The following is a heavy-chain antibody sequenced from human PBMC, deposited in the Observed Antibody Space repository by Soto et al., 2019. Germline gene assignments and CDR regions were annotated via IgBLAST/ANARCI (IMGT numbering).Heavy chain of an antibody. D-gene: IGHD6-19*01. Sequence: SETLSLTCAVYGGSFSGYYWSWIRQPPGKGLEWIGEINHSGSTNYNPSLKSRVTISVDTPKNQFSLKLSSVTAADTAVYYCARHVNLAVAGNGFDSWGRGTLVTVSS. V-gene: IGHV4-34*01. CDR1: GGSFSGYY. J-gene: IGHJ4*02. CDR2: INHSGST. CDR3: ARHVNLAVAGNGFDS.